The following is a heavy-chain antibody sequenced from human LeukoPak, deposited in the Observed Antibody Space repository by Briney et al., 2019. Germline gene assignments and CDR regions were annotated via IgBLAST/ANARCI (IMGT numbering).Heavy chain of an antibody. J-gene: IGHJ6*03. CDR2: ISSSGSTM. CDR3: ARDGVLRYFDWLFQVAYYMDV. Sequence: GGSLRLSCAASGFTFSSYEMNWVRQAPGKGLEWVSYISSSGSTMYYADTVRGRFTNSRDNAKISLYLQMNSLRAEDTAVYYCARDGVLRYFDWLFQVAYYMDVWGKGTTVTVSS. D-gene: IGHD3-9*01. V-gene: IGHV3-48*03. CDR1: GFTFSSYE.